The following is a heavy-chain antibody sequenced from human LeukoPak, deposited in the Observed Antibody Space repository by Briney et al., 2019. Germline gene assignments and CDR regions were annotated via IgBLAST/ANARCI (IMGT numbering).Heavy chain of an antibody. V-gene: IGHV4-34*01. Sequence: PSETLSLTCAVYGGSFSGYYWNWIRQPPGKGLEWIGEINRSGSTNYIPSLKSRVTISVDKSKNQFSLKLSSVTAADTAVYYCARHGDYYGSGSRYWGQGTLVTVSS. J-gene: IGHJ4*02. D-gene: IGHD3-10*01. CDR1: GGSFSGYY. CDR3: ARHGDYYGSGSRY. CDR2: INRSGST.